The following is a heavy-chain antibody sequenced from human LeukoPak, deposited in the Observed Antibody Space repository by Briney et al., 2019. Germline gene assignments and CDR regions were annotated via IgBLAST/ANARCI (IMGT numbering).Heavy chain of an antibody. Sequence: GGSLRLSCAASGFIFDDYAMYWVRQAPRKGLEWVSGITWNSDSVGYVDSVKGRFTISRDNSKNTLYLQMNSLRAEDTAVYYCAREGETLYGDQNYFDYWGQGTLVTVSS. CDR1: GFIFDDYA. D-gene: IGHD4-17*01. V-gene: IGHV3-9*01. J-gene: IGHJ4*02. CDR2: ITWNSDSV. CDR3: AREGETLYGDQNYFDY.